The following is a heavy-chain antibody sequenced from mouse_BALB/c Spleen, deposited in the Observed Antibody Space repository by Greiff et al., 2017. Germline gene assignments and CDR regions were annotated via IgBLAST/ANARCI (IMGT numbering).Heavy chain of an antibody. J-gene: IGHJ4*01. CDR2: ISSGGGST. V-gene: IGHV5-12-1*01. Sequence: DVMLVESGGGLVKPGGSLKLSCAASGFAFSSYDMSWVRQTPEKRLEWVAYISSGGGSTYYPDTVKGRFTISRDNAKNTLYLQMSSLKSEDTAMYYCARRGGAMDYWGQGTSVTVSS. CDR3: ARRGGAMDY. CDR1: GFAFSSYD.